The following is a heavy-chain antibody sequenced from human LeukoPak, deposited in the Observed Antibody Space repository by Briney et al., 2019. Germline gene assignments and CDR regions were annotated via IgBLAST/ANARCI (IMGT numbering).Heavy chain of an antibody. D-gene: IGHD3-3*01. CDR3: ARVGLDLRSSSVFDH. Sequence: SGTLPLTCTVSGASINSGDFFWSWIRQAPGQGLEWIGNIYYSGSTSSNPSLRSRTTLSVDTSKNEFSLRLRSVTAADTAVYYCARVGLDLRSSSVFDHWGQGTLVTVSS. CDR2: IYYSGST. J-gene: IGHJ4*02. V-gene: IGHV4-30-4*08. CDR1: GASINSGDFF.